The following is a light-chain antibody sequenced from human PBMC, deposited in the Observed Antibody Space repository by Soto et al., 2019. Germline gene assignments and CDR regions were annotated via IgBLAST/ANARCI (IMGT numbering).Light chain of an antibody. Sequence: IVLTQSPATLPFSPGKRATLSGRAIQSVSSSYLAWYQQKPGQAPRLLIYGASSRATGNPDRFSGSGSGTDFTVTISRLEPEDFAVYYCQQYGSSLSITFGQGTRLEIK. V-gene: IGKV3-20*01. CDR1: QSVSSSY. J-gene: IGKJ5*01. CDR3: QQYGSSLSIT. CDR2: GAS.